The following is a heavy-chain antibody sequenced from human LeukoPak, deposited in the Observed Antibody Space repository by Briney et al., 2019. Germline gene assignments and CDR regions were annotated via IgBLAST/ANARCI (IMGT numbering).Heavy chain of an antibody. CDR2: IYSSGNT. V-gene: IGHV4-31*03. CDR1: GGSISSGVYN. J-gene: IGHJ5*02. D-gene: IGHD3-16*01. Sequence: PSQTLSLTCTVSGGSISSGVYNWNWIRQHPGKGLEWIAYIYSSGNTYYNPSLKSRVTMSVDTSKNHFSLNLRSVTAADTAVYYCVREVSLRGISNGFDPWGQGTLVTVSS. CDR3: VREVSLRGISNGFDP.